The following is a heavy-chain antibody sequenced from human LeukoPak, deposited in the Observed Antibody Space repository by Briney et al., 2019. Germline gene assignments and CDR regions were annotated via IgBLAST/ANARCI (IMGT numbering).Heavy chain of an antibody. J-gene: IGHJ4*02. V-gene: IGHV1-24*01. CDR3: ATFSLNVRPFDY. Sequence: ASVKVSCKVSGYTLTELSMHWVRQAPGKGLEWMGGFDPEDGETIYAQKFQGRVTMTEDTSTDTAYMEPSSLRSEDTAVYYCATFSLNVRPFDYWGQGTLVTVSS. CDR2: FDPEDGET. D-gene: IGHD6-6*01. CDR1: GYTLTELS.